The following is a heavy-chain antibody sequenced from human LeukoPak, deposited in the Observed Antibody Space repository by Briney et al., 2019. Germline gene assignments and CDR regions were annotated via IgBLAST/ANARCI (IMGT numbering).Heavy chain of an antibody. CDR3: TTEGVSL. J-gene: IGHJ4*02. D-gene: IGHD3-16*01. Sequence: PGGSLRLSCVGSGFNFSNAWMSWVRQAPGKGLEWVGRIKRQKDGMTTEYAASVKGRFTISRDDSKTMLFLEMSSLKVEDTALYYRTTEGVSLWGQGTPVSVSS. CDR2: IKRQKDGMTT. V-gene: IGHV3-15*01. CDR1: GFNFSNAW.